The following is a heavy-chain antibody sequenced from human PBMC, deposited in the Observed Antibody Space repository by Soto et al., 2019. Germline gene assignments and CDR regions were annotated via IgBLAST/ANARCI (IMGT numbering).Heavy chain of an antibody. CDR2: VYYTGNT. J-gene: IGHJ4*02. V-gene: IGHV4-30-4*01. Sequence: SETLSLTCTVSGASISSGDYYWSWVRQPPGKGLEYIGYVYYTGNTYYSPSLKSRVTISVDTSKNQFSLKLSSVTAADTAVYYCARGYPSYSSSWFYYWGQGTLVTVSS. CDR3: ARGYPSYSSSWFYY. D-gene: IGHD6-13*01. CDR1: GASISSGDYY.